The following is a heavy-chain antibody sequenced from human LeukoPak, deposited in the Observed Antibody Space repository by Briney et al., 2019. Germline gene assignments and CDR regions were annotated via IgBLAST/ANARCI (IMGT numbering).Heavy chain of an antibody. CDR3: ARDFSRYCSSTSCYAAWFDP. CDR1: GGTFSSYA. CDR2: IIPIFGAA. J-gene: IGHJ5*02. Sequence: SVKVSCKASGGTFSSYAISWVRQAPGQGLEWMGGIIPIFGAANYAQKFQGRVTITADESTSTAYMELSSLRSEDTAVYYCARDFSRYCSSTSCYAAWFDPWGQGTLVTVSS. V-gene: IGHV1-69*13. D-gene: IGHD2-2*01.